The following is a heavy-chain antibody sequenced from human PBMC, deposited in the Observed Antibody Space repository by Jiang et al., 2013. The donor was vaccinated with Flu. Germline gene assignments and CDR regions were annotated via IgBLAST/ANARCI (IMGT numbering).Heavy chain of an antibody. J-gene: IGHJ6*02. CDR2: INHSGST. CDR1: GGSFSGYY. Sequence: VLLKPSETLSLTCAVYGGSFSGYYWSWIRQPPGKGLEWIGEINHSGSTNYNPSLKSRVTISVDTSKNQFSLKLSSVTAADTAVYYCAGYCSSTSCRGGYYYYGMDVWGQGTTVTVSS. D-gene: IGHD2-2*01. V-gene: IGHV4-34*01. CDR3: AGYCSSTSCRGGYYYYGMDV.